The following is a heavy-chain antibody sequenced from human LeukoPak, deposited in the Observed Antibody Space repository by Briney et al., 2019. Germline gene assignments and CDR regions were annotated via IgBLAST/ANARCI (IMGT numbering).Heavy chain of an antibody. J-gene: IGHJ6*02. V-gene: IGHV1-18*01. CDR1: GYTFTSYG. D-gene: IGHD3-9*01. CDR3: ARDQVLRYFDWSRYYYYGMDV. Sequence: ASVKVSCKASGYTFTSYGISWVRQAPGQGLEWMGWISAYNGNTNYAQKLQGRVTMTTDTSTSTAYMELRSLRSDDTAVYYCARDQVLRYFDWSRYYYYGMDVWGQGTTVTVSS. CDR2: ISAYNGNT.